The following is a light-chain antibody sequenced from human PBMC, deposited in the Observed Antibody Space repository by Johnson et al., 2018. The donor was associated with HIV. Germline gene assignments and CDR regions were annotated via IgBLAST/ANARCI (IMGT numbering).Light chain of an antibody. Sequence: QSALTQPPSVSAAPGQKVTISCSGSSSNIGNNYVSWYQQLPGTAPKLLIYDTDKRPSGIPDRFSGSKSGTSATLGISGLQTGDEADYYCGTWDNSLSAGVFGSGTKVTVL. J-gene: IGLJ1*01. V-gene: IGLV1-51*01. CDR1: SSNIGNNY. CDR3: GTWDNSLSAGV. CDR2: DTD.